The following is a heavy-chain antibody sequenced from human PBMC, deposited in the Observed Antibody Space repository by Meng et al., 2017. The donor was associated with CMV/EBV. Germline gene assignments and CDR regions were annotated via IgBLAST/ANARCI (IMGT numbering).Heavy chain of an antibody. CDR2: INHSGST. CDR3: ARTMIVSPGSLDY. CDR1: GGSFSGYY. D-gene: IGHD3-22*01. V-gene: IGHV4-34*01. Sequence: GSLRLSCVVYGGSFSGYYWSWIRQLPGKGLEWIGEINHSGSTNYNPSLKGRVTILVDTFMKQFSLKLNSVTAADTAVYFCARTMIVSPGSLDYWGQGTLVTVSS. J-gene: IGHJ4*02.